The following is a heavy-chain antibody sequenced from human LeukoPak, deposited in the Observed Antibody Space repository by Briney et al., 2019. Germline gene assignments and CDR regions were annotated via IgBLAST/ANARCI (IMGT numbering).Heavy chain of an antibody. CDR3: ARVRYSSGWYLNWFDP. CDR2: IYHSGST. D-gene: IGHD6-19*01. J-gene: IGHJ5*02. Sequence: TSETLSLTCAVSGGSISSGGYSWSWIRQPPGKGLEWIGYIYHSGSTYYNPSLKSRVTISVDRSKNQFSLKLSSVTAADTAVYYCARVRYSSGWYLNWFDPWGQGTLVTVSS. V-gene: IGHV4-30-2*01. CDR1: GGSISSGGYS.